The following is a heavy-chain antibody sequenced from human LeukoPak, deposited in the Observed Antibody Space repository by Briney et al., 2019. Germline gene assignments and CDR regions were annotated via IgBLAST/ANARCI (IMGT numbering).Heavy chain of an antibody. CDR1: GYTFTSYD. V-gene: IGHV1-8*03. Sequence: ASVKVSCKASGYTFTSYDINWVRQATGQGLEWMGWMNPNSGNTGYAQKFPGRVTITRNTSISTAYMELSSLRSEDTAVYYCARGLGYCSSTSCQDAFDIWGQGTMVTVSS. D-gene: IGHD2-2*01. CDR2: MNPNSGNT. J-gene: IGHJ3*02. CDR3: ARGLGYCSSTSCQDAFDI.